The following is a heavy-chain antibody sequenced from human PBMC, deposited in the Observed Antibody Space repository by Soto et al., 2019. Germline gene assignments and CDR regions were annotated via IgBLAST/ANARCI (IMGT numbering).Heavy chain of an antibody. V-gene: IGHV1-3*01. D-gene: IGHD2-15*01. J-gene: IGHJ4*02. CDR3: ARAHLRRAIVVVVAATQAPDY. CDR2: INAGNGNT. CDR1: GYTFTSYA. Sequence: GASVKVSCKASGYTFTSYAMHWVRQAPGQRLEWMGWINAGNGNTKYSQKFQGRVTITRDTSASTAYMELSSLRSEDTAVYYCARAHLRRAIVVVVAATQAPDYWGQGTLVTVSS.